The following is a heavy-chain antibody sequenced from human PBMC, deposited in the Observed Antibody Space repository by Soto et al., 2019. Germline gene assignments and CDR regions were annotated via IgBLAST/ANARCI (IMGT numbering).Heavy chain of an antibody. CDR2: MYHSGST. J-gene: IGHJ2*01. D-gene: IGHD4-17*01. Sequence: LSPACPGSGGPISSGGYSWSWIRQPSWKGMERIGYMYHSGSTYYNPSLKSRVTISIDRFKNQFSLKLSSVTFVFTGYGDCGGLHSFPTRRSSDL. CDR1: GGPISSGGYS. V-gene: IGHV4-30-2*01. CDR3: GGLHSFPTRRSSDL.